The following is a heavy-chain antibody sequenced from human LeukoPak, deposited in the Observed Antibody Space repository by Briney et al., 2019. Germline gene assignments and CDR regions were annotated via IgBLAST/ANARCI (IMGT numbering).Heavy chain of an antibody. J-gene: IGHJ4*02. CDR2: VSGSGAIA. CDR3: AKDRSIGTYYTFDS. V-gene: IGHV3-23*01. D-gene: IGHD1-26*01. CDR1: GFTFSNYG. Sequence: GGSLRLSCAASGFTFSNYGMDWVRQAPGKGLEWVSTVSGSGAIAYYTDSDKGRFTISRDNSKNTLYLQMSSLTAKDTAVYYCAKDRSIGTYYTFDSWGQGTLVTVSS.